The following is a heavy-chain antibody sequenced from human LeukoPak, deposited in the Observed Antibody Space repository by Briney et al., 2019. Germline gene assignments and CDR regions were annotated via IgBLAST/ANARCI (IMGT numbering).Heavy chain of an antibody. V-gene: IGHV3-21*01. Sequence: PGGSLRLSCAASGFTVSSNYMSWVRQAPGKGLEWVSSISSSSSYIYYADSVKGRFTISRDNAKNSLYLQMNSLRAEDTAVYYCARDLGAVGAIDYWGQGTLVTVSS. CDR2: ISSSSSYI. J-gene: IGHJ4*02. CDR1: GFTVSSNY. CDR3: ARDLGAVGAIDY. D-gene: IGHD1-26*01.